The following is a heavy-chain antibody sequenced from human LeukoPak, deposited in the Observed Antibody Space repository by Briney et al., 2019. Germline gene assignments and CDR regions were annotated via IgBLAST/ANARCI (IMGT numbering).Heavy chain of an antibody. CDR1: GFTFSSYW. V-gene: IGHV3-7*04. CDR2: IKQDGSEK. Sequence: SGGSLRLSCAASGFTFSSYWMSWVRQAPGKGLEWVANIKQDGSEKYYVDSVKGRFTISRDNAKNSLYLQMNSLRAEDTAVYYCARAGYCSSTSCPNDAFDIWGQGTMVTVSS. CDR3: ARAGYCSSTSCPNDAFDI. D-gene: IGHD2-2*01. J-gene: IGHJ3*02.